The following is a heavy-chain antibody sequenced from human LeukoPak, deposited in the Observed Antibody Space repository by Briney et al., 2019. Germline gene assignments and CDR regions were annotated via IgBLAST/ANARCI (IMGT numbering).Heavy chain of an antibody. CDR3: TRGRYYDILTSYYYYGMDV. CDR2: IRSKASSYAT. V-gene: IGHV3-73*01. CDR1: GFTFSGSA. Sequence: GGSLRLSCAASGFTFSGSAMHWVRQASGKGLEWVGRIRSKASSYATAYAASVKGRFTISRDDSKNTAYLQMNSLKTEDTAVYYCTRGRYYDILTSYYYYGMDVWGQGTTVTVSS. J-gene: IGHJ6*02. D-gene: IGHD3-9*01.